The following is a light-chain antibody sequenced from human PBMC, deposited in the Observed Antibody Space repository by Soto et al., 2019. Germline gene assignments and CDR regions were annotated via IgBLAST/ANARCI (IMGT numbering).Light chain of an antibody. CDR3: QQYGSIPWT. CDR2: DAS. CDR1: ESVVSNY. J-gene: IGKJ1*01. V-gene: IGKV3-20*01. Sequence: EIVMTQSPGTLSLSPGERATLSCRATESVVSNYLAWYQLKPGQAPRLLIYDASSRATGIPDRFSGSGSGTDFTLTISRLEPEDFAVYYCQQYGSIPWTFGQGNKVDIK.